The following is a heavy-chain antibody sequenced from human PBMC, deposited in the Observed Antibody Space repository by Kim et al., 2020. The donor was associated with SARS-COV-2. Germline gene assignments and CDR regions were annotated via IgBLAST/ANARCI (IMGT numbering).Heavy chain of an antibody. Sequence: GGSLRLSCAASGFTFSSYAMHWVRQAPGKGLEWVAVISYDGSNKYYADSVKGRFTISRDNSKNTLYLQMNSLRAEDTAVYYCARDDSGWYPFTTSPYYYYGMDVWGQGTTVTVSS. CDR1: GFTFSSYA. V-gene: IGHV3-30-3*01. J-gene: IGHJ6*02. CDR3: ARDDSGWYPFTTSPYYYYGMDV. D-gene: IGHD6-19*01. CDR2: ISYDGSNK.